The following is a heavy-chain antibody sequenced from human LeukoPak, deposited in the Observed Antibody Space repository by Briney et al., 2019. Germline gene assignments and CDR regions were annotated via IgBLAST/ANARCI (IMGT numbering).Heavy chain of an antibody. CDR1: GFTFSKFW. Sequence: GGSLRLSCAVSGFTFSKFWMSWVRQAPGRRLEWVANIHPEGNEKYHVESVKGRFTISRDNAKNLLFLQMNGLRVEDTAVYYCARGDVFSGDHWGQGTLVTVSS. CDR3: ARGDVFSGDH. CDR2: IHPEGNEK. V-gene: IGHV3-7*04. J-gene: IGHJ4*02.